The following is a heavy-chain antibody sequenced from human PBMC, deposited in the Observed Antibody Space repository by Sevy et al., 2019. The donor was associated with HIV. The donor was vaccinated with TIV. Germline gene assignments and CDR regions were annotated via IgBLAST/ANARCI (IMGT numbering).Heavy chain of an antibody. CDR3: ARDSKAAAGTHEY. Sequence: SETLSLTCSVSGGSISGYYWSWIRQPAGKGLQWIGRIYSTGNTNYKYSLKSRVTMFVDTSKKQFSLRLNYVTAADKAVDYRARDSKAAAGTHEYWGQGMLVTVSS. CDR2: IYSTGNT. J-gene: IGHJ4*02. CDR1: GGSISGYY. V-gene: IGHV4-4*07. D-gene: IGHD6-13*01.